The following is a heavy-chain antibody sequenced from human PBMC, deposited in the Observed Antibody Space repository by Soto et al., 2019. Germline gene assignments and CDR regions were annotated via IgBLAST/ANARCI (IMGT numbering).Heavy chain of an antibody. D-gene: IGHD6-6*01. Sequence: SETLSLTCTVSGGSISSYYWSWIRQPPGKGLEWIGYIYYSGSTNYNPSLKSRVTISVDTSKNQFSLKLSSVTAADTAVYYCARCSSIADLYYGMDVWGQGTTVTVSS. V-gene: IGHV4-59*12. CDR3: ARCSSIADLYYGMDV. CDR2: IYYSGST. J-gene: IGHJ6*02. CDR1: GGSISSYY.